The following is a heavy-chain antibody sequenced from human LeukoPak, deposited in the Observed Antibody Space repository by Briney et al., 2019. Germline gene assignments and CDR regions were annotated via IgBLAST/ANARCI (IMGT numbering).Heavy chain of an antibody. CDR3: AGFIRYCSGGSCSSAFDI. V-gene: IGHV4-59*01. J-gene: IGHJ3*02. Sequence: SETLSLTCTVSGGSISSYYWSWIRQPPGKGLEWIGYIYYSGSTNYNPSLKSRVTISVDTSKNQFSLKLSSVTAADTAVYYCAGFIRYCSGGSCSSAFDIWGRGTMVTVSS. D-gene: IGHD2-15*01. CDR2: IYYSGST. CDR1: GGSISSYY.